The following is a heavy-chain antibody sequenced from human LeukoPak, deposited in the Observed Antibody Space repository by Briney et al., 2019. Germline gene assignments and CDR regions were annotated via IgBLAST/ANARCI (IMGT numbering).Heavy chain of an antibody. CDR2: IIPIFGTA. Sequence: SVKVSCKASGGTFSSYAISWVRQAPGQGLEWMGGIIPIFGTANYAQKFQGRVTITADESTSTAYMELSSLRSEDTAVYYCARGHRRDGYNSLFDYWGQGTLVTVSS. D-gene: IGHD5-24*01. CDR1: GGTFSSYA. CDR3: ARGHRRDGYNSLFDY. V-gene: IGHV1-69*01. J-gene: IGHJ4*02.